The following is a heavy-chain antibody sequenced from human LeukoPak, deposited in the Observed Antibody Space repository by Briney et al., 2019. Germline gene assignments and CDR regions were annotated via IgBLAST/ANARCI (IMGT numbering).Heavy chain of an antibody. D-gene: IGHD3-10*01. J-gene: IGHJ3*02. V-gene: IGHV3-48*03. CDR2: ISSSGSTI. CDR1: GFTFSSYE. Sequence: GGSLRLSCAASGFTFSSYEMNWVRQAPGKGLEWVSYISSSGSTIYYADSVEGRFTISRDNAKNSLYLQMNSLRAEDTAVYYCARDGKPTYYYGSGSYSDAFDIWGQGTMVTVSS. CDR3: ARDGKPTYYYGSGSYSDAFDI.